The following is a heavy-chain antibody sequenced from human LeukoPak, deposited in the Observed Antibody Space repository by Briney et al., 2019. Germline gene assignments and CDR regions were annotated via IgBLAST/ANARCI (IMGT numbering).Heavy chain of an antibody. CDR3: ATSPARQLVRPYYCYGMDV. CDR2: INHSGST. V-gene: IGHV4-34*01. D-gene: IGHD6-13*01. Sequence: PSETLSLTCAVYGGSFSGYYWSWIRQPPGKGLEWIGEINHSGSTNYNPSLKSRVTISVDTSKNQFSLKLSSVTAADTAVYYCATSPARQLVRPYYCYGMDVWGQGTTVTVSS. J-gene: IGHJ6*02. CDR1: GGSFSGYY.